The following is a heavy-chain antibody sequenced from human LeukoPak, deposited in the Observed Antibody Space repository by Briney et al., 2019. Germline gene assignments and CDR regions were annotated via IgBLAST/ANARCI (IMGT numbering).Heavy chain of an antibody. D-gene: IGHD4-17*01. CDR1: GFTFSSYW. J-gene: IGHJ6*03. CDR2: IKQDGSEK. CDR3: ARDLRGPGYYYYMDV. V-gene: IGHV3-7*01. Sequence: GGSLRLSCAASGFTFSSYWMSWVRQAPGKGLGWVANIKQDGSEKYYVDSVKGRFTISRDNAKNSLYLQMNSLRAEATAVYYCARDLRGPGYYYYMDVWGKGTTVTVSS.